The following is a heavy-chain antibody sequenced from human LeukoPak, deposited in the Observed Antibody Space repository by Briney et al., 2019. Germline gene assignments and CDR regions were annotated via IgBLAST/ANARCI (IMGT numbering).Heavy chain of an antibody. Sequence: AGGSLRLSCAASGFTFSSYAMSWVRQAPGKGLEWVSAISGSGGSTYYADSVKGRFTISRDNSKNTLYLQMNSLRAEDTAVYYCAKDQGSSGWSNDYWGQGTLVTVSS. V-gene: IGHV3-23*01. J-gene: IGHJ4*02. CDR2: ISGSGGST. CDR3: AKDQGSSGWSNDY. D-gene: IGHD6-19*01. CDR1: GFTFSSYA.